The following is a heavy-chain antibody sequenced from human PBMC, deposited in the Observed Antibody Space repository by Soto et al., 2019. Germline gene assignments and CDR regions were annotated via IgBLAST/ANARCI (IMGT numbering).Heavy chain of an antibody. V-gene: IGHV1-2*04. CDR3: ARDRIVGDTLYYFDY. CDR1: GYTFTGYY. CDR2: INPNSGGT. J-gene: IGHJ4*02. D-gene: IGHD1-26*01. Sequence: GASVKVSCKASGYTFTGYYMHWVRQAPGQGLEWMGWINPNSGGTNYAQKFQGWVTMTRDTSISTAYMELSRLRSDDTAVYYCARDRIVGDTLYYFDYWGQGTLVTVSS.